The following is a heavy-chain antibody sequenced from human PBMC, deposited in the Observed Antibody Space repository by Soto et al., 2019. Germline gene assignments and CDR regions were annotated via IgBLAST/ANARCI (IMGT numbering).Heavy chain of an antibody. CDR1: GFTFSNAW. V-gene: IGHV3-15*07. J-gene: IGHJ4*02. D-gene: IGHD1-7*01. Sequence: VQLVESGGALVKPGGSLRLSCAASGFTFSNAWMNWVRQAPGRGLEWVGRIRSKVDGGTPDYAAPVKGRFTISRDDSKNTLYLQTNSLKAEDTAVYYCATDGGWNYKGGFDYWGQGTLLTVSS. CDR3: ATDGGWNYKGGFDY. CDR2: IRSKVDGGTP.